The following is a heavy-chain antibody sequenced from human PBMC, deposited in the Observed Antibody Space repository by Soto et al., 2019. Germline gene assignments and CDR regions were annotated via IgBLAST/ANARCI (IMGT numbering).Heavy chain of an antibody. CDR2: ISSSGETI. CDR1: GFTLREYY. J-gene: IGHJ4*02. V-gene: IGHV3-11*01. D-gene: IGHD3-3*01. CDR3: ARDSWVFGVDY. Sequence: QVQLVESGGGLVKPGGSLRLSCAASGFTLREYYMSWIRQAPGKGLEWVSYISSSGETIYYADSVKGRFTISRDSAKNSLSLQMNSLRADDPAVYYCARDSWVFGVDYWGRGSLVTVSS.